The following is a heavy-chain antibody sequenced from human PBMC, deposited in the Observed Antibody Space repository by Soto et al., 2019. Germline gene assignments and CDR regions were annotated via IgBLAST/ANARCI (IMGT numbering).Heavy chain of an antibody. CDR1: GFTFGDYA. J-gene: IGHJ4*01. D-gene: IGHD5-18*01. V-gene: IGHV3-49*03. Sequence: GGSLRLACSPSGFTFGDYAMNWFRQAPGKGLEWVGFIKSKAFGGTPEYAASVKGRFTISRDDSKSIAYLQMNGLKTDDTAVYYCTSYHYGRGFNSGAFDSWGHGTLVTVS. CDR2: IKSKAFGGTP. CDR3: TSYHYGRGFNSGAFDS.